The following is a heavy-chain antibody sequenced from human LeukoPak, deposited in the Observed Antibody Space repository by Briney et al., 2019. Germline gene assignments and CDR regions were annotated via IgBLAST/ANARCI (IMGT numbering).Heavy chain of an antibody. CDR2: INSDGSSA. CDR3: ARHLTYGGWNS. Sequence: GGSLRLSCAASGFTFSSYWMQWVRQAPGKGLVWVSRINSDGSSASYADSVKGRFTISRDNAKNTLYLQMNSLRAEDTAVYYCARHLTYGGWNSWGKGNLVTVSS. J-gene: IGHJ5*01. V-gene: IGHV3-74*01. D-gene: IGHD4-23*01. CDR1: GFTFSSYW.